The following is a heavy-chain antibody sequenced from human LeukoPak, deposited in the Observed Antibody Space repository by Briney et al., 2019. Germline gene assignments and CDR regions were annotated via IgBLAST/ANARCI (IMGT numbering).Heavy chain of an antibody. CDR2: ISYDGSNK. CDR1: GFTFSSYG. D-gene: IGHD2-21*02. J-gene: IGHJ4*02. CDR3: AKEVTVYCGGDCYSGYYFDY. Sequence: PGRSLRLSCAASGFTFSSYGMHGVRQAPGKGLEWVAVISYDGSNKYYADSVRGRFTISRDNSKNTLYLQMNSLRAEDTAVYYCAKEVTVYCGGDCYSGYYFDYWGQGTLVPVSS. V-gene: IGHV3-30*18.